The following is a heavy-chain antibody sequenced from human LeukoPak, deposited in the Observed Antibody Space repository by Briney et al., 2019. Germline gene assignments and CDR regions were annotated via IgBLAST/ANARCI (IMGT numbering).Heavy chain of an antibody. J-gene: IGHJ6*03. CDR2: IIPIFGTA. V-gene: IGHV1-69*13. CDR1: GGTFSSYA. Sequence: ASVKVPCKASGGTFSSYAISWVRQAPGQGLEWMGGIIPIFGTANYAQKFQGRVTITADESTSTAYMELSSLRSEDTAVYYCAAPGVDSPSSYYYYMDVWGKGTTVTVSS. D-gene: IGHD2-15*01. CDR3: AAPGVDSPSSYYYYMDV.